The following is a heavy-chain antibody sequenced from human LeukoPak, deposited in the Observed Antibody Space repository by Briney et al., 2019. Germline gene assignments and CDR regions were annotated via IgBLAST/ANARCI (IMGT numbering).Heavy chain of an antibody. CDR2: IYPGDSDT. J-gene: IGHJ4*02. V-gene: IGHV5-51*01. CDR1: GYSFTTSW. CDR3: ARVGVDYLFNY. D-gene: IGHD4-11*01. Sequence: GESLKISCKGSGYSFTTSWIGWVRQMPGKGLEWMGIIYPGDSDTRYSPSFQGQVTISAGKSIRTAYLQWSSLKASDTAMYYCARVGVDYLFNYWGQGTLVTVSS.